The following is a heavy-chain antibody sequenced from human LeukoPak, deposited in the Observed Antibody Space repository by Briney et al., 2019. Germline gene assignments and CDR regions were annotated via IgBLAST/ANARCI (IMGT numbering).Heavy chain of an antibody. CDR1: GGSFSGYY. CDR2: INHSGST. V-gene: IGHV4-34*01. D-gene: IGHD4-17*01. J-gene: IGHJ4*02. Sequence: SETLSLTCAVYGGSFSGYYWSWIRQPPGKGLEWIGEINHSGSTNYNPSLKSRVTISVDTSKNQSSLKLSSVTAADTAVYYCARGPSDYGFDYWGQGTLVTVSS. CDR3: ARGPSDYGFDY.